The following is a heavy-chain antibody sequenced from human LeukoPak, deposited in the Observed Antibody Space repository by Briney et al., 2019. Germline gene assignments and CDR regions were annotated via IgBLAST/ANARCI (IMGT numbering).Heavy chain of an antibody. V-gene: IGHV3-23*01. CDR3: AKDSGYYDILTGPEGGNWFDP. D-gene: IGHD3-9*01. Sequence: GSLRLSCPASGFTFSSYAMSWVRQAPGKGLEWVSAISGSGGSTYYADSVKGRFTISRDNSKNTLYLQMNSLRAEDTAVYYCAKDSGYYDILTGPEGGNWFDPWGQGTLVTVSS. CDR2: ISGSGGST. CDR1: GFTFSSYA. J-gene: IGHJ5*02.